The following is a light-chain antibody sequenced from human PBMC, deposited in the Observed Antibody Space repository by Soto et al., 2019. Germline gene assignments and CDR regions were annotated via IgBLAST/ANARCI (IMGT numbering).Light chain of an antibody. CDR1: QSISSW. J-gene: IGKJ2*01. CDR3: QQYNSISPRT. CDR2: DAS. Sequence: DIQMTQSPSTLSASVGDIVTITCRASQSISSWGAWYQQKPGKAPKLLIYDASSLESGVPSRFSGSGSGTEFTLTNSSLQPDDFATYYCQQYNSISPRTFGQGTKLESK. V-gene: IGKV1-5*01.